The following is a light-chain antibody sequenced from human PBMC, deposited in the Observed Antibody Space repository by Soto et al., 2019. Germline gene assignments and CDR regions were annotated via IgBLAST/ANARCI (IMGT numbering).Light chain of an antibody. CDR2: YDD. CDR3: AAWDDSLNGVV. V-gene: IGLV1-36*01. J-gene: IGLJ2*01. CDR1: SSNIGNNA. Sequence: QSVLTQPPSVSEAPRQRVTISCSGSSSNIGNNAVNWYQQLPGKAPKLLIYYDDLLPSWVSDRFSGYKSGTSASLAISGLQYEDEADYYCAAWDDSLNGVVFGGGTKVTVL.